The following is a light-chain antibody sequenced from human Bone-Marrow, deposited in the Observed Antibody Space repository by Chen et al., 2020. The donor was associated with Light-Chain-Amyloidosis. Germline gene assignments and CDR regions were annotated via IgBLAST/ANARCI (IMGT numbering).Light chain of an antibody. V-gene: IGLV2-14*01. CDR3: RSYSSTNTLV. J-gene: IGLJ1*01. CDR1: SSDVGVDNH. Sequence: QSALTQPASVSGSRGQSITISCTGTSSDVGVDNHVSCDQQHPDKAHKPMIYEITNRPSWVPARFSGSKSYNTATLTIPGLQSEDEADYFCRSYSSTNTLVFGGGTRVTVL. CDR2: EIT.